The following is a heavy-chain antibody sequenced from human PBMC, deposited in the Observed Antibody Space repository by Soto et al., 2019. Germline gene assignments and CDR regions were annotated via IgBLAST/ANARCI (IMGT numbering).Heavy chain of an antibody. CDR2: ISGSGGST. J-gene: IGHJ4*02. D-gene: IGHD3-10*01. Sequence: EVQLLESGGGLVQPGGSLRLSCAASGFIFSSYAMSWVRQAPGKGLEWVSAISGSGGSTYYADSVKGRFTISRDNSKNTLYLQMNSLRAEDTAVYYCAKLSRNYGSGSGYYWGQGTLVTVSS. CDR3: AKLSRNYGSGSGYY. V-gene: IGHV3-23*01. CDR1: GFIFSSYA.